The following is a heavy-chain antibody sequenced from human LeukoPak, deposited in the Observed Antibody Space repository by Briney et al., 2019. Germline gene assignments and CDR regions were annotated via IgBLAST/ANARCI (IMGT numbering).Heavy chain of an antibody. CDR2: YYTSESI. Sequence: SETLSLTCTVSGDSISNYYWSWIRQPAGKGLEWIGRYYTSESIDYNPSLKSRVTMSVDTSKNQFFLKLSSVTAADTAVYYCARARNYENWFDPWGQGTLVTVSS. CDR1: GDSISNYY. CDR3: ARARNYENWFDP. V-gene: IGHV4-4*07. D-gene: IGHD4-11*01. J-gene: IGHJ5*02.